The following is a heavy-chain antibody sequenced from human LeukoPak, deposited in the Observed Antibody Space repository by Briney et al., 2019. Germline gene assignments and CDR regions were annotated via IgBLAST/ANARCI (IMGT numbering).Heavy chain of an antibody. CDR3: ARGPYRGGSYYYY. Sequence: KPSETLSLTCAVYGGSFSGYYWSWIRQPPGKGLEWIGEINHSGSTNYNPSLKSRVTISVDTSKNQFSLKLSSVTAADTAVYYCARGPYRGGSYYYYWGQGTLVTVSS. V-gene: IGHV4-34*01. CDR1: GGSFSGYY. J-gene: IGHJ4*02. CDR2: INHSGST. D-gene: IGHD1-26*01.